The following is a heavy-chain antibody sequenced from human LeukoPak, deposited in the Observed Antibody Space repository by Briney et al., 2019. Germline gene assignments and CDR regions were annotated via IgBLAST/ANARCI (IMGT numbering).Heavy chain of an antibody. Sequence: ASVTVSCKASGYTFTIYYMHWVRQAPGQGREWMGIINPSGGSTSYAQKFQGRVTMTRDTSTSTVYMELSSLRSEDTAVYYCARDQIQLWFPFDYWGQGTLVTVSS. J-gene: IGHJ4*02. CDR2: INPSGGST. CDR1: GYTFTIYY. V-gene: IGHV1-46*01. CDR3: ARDQIQLWFPFDY. D-gene: IGHD5-18*01.